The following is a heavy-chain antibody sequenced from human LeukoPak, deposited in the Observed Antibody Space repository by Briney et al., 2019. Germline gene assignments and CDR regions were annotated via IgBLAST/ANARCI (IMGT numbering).Heavy chain of an antibody. CDR2: IGVSTDNT. Sequence: GSQRLSCEGSGFTFRKYAMNWVRQAPGKGLEWVSAIGVSTDNTYYADSVKGRFIISRDNSRNTLHVQMSGLRVEDTAIYYCAKGEEAFDIWGQGTMVTVSS. CDR1: GFTFRKYA. J-gene: IGHJ3*02. CDR3: AKGEEAFDI. V-gene: IGHV3-23*01.